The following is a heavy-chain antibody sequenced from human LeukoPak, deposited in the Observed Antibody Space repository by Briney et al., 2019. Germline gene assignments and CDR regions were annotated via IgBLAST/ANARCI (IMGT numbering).Heavy chain of an antibody. V-gene: IGHV3-48*01. D-gene: IGHD1-1*01. CDR1: GFTFSSYS. CDR3: ARDPRNLFYYYGMDV. Sequence: GGSLRLSCAASGFTFSSYSINWVRQAPGKGLEWVSYISSSSSTIYYADSVKGRFTISRDNAKNSLYLQMNSLRAEDTAVYYCARDPRNLFYYYGMDVWGQGTTVTVSS. CDR2: ISSSSSTI. J-gene: IGHJ6*02.